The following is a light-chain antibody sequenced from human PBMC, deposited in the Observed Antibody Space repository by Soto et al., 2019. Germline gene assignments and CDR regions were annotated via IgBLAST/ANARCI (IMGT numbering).Light chain of an antibody. CDR1: QSLLHSSGYNY. CDR2: LGS. V-gene: IGKV2-28*01. CDR3: MQPLQTPWT. J-gene: IGKJ1*01. Sequence: DIVMTQSPLSLRVTPGEPASISCRSSQSLLHSSGYNYLHWYLQKPGQSPQLLISLGSDRSSGVPDRFSGSGSGTAFTLNISRVEAEDVGVYYCMQPLQTPWTFGQGTKVEIK.